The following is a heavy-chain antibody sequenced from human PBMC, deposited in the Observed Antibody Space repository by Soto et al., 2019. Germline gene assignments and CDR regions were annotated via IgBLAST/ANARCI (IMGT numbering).Heavy chain of an antibody. V-gene: IGHV1-3*01. CDR3: ARASYYYESSGYYPDY. J-gene: IGHJ4*02. CDR2: INAGNGNA. Sequence: GASVKVSCKASGYTFTSYAIHWVRQAPGQRLEWMGWINAGNGNAKYSQKFQGRVTITRDTSASTAYVELSSLSSDDTAVYYCARASYYYESSGYYPDYWGQGTLVTVS. D-gene: IGHD3-22*01. CDR1: GYTFTSYA.